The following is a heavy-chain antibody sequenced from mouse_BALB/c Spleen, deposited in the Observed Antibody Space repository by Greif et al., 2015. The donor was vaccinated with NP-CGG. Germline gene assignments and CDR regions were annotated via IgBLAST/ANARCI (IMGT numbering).Heavy chain of an antibody. V-gene: IGHV1-69*01. CDR1: GYTFTDYW. J-gene: IGHJ2*01. CDR3: ARLITTGYFDY. Sequence: QVQLQQSGAELVMPGASVKMSCKASGYTFTDYWMHWVKQRPGQGLEWIGAIDTSDSYTSYNQKFKGKATLTVDESSSTAYMQLSSLTSEDSAVYYCARLITTGYFDYWGRGTTLTVSS. CDR2: IDTSDSYT. D-gene: IGHD1-2*01.